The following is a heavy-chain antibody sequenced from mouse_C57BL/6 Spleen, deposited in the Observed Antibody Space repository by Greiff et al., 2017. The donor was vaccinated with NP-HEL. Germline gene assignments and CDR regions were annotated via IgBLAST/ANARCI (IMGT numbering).Heavy chain of an antibody. J-gene: IGHJ3*01. CDR3: ARDLEAWFAY. V-gene: IGHV5-4*01. CDR2: ISDGGSYT. CDR1: GFTFSSYA. Sequence: EVMLVESGGGLVKPGGSLKLSCAASGFTFSSYAMSWVRQTPEKRLEWVATISDGGSYTYYPDNVKGRFTISRDNAKNNLYLQMSHLKSEDTAMYYCARDLEAWFAYWGQGTLVTVSA.